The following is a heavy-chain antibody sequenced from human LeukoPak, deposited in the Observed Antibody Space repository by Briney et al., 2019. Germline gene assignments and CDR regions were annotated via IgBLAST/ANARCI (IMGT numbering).Heavy chain of an antibody. CDR1: GFTFSTYA. CDR3: AKVGSVGLPPMGSIYYFDY. V-gene: IGHV3-23*01. J-gene: IGHJ4*02. Sequence: TGGSLRLSCAASGFTFSTYAMSWVRQAPGKGLEWVSAISGSGGSTYYADSVKGRFTNSRDNSKNTLYLQMNSLRAEDTAVYYCAKVGSVGLPPMGSIYYFDYWGQGTLVTVSS. D-gene: IGHD2/OR15-2a*01. CDR2: ISGSGGST.